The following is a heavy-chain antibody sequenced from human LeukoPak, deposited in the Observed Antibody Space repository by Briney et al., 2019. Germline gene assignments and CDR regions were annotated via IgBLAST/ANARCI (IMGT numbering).Heavy chain of an antibody. V-gene: IGHV4-4*07. CDR2: IYTSEST. Sequence: SETLSLTCTVSGGSISSYYWSWIRQPAGKGLEWIGRIYTSESTNYNPSLKSRVTMSVDTSKNQFSLKLSSVTAADTAVYYCARDRPFSWYDFGWFDPWGQGTLVTVSS. CDR1: GGSISSYY. J-gene: IGHJ5*02. D-gene: IGHD3-3*01. CDR3: ARDRPFSWYDFGWFDP.